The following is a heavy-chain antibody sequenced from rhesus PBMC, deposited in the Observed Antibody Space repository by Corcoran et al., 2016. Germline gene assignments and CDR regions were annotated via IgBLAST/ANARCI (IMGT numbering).Heavy chain of an antibody. D-gene: IGHD2-2*01. V-gene: IGHV4-173*01. CDR3: TRDMPPRDS. J-gene: IGHJ4*01. CDR1: GGSLRSTD. Sequence: QVQLQESGPGLVKPSETLSLTCAVSGGSLRSTDWRWIRQPPGKGLDGIGRISGSGGSTDYNPSLTSRVTISTDTSKNQFSLKLSSVTAADTAAYYCTRDMPPRDSWGQGVLVTVSS. CDR2: ISGSGGST.